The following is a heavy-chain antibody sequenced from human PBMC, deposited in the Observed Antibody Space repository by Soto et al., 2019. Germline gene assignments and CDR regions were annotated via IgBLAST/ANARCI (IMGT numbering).Heavy chain of an antibody. J-gene: IGHJ3*02. CDR3: ARDGYDSSGYYYAASAFDI. Sequence: QVQLVQSGAEVKKPGSSVKVSCKASGGTFSSYAISWVRQAPGQGLEWMGGIIPIFGTANYARKFQGRVTITADKSTSTAYMALSSLRSADTAVYYCARDGYDSSGYYYAASAFDIWGQGTMVTVSS. V-gene: IGHV1-69*06. D-gene: IGHD3-22*01. CDR2: IIPIFGTA. CDR1: GGTFSSYA.